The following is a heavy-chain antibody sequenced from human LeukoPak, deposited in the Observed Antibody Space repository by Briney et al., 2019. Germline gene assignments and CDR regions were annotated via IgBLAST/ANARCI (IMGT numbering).Heavy chain of an antibody. J-gene: IGHJ6*02. Sequence: GESLRLSCAASGFTFSRYSMNWVRQAPGKGLEWVSCISSSSGDIYYADSVKGRFAISRDNAKNSLYLQMNSLRAEDTAIYYCARGTYGMDVWGQGTTVAVSS. CDR3: ARGTYGMDV. CDR2: ISSSSGDI. CDR1: GFTFSRYS. V-gene: IGHV3-21*01.